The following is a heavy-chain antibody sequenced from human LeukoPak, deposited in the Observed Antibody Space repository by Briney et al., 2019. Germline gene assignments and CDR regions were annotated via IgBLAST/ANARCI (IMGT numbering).Heavy chain of an antibody. V-gene: IGHV4-59*08. CDR2: IYYSGST. CDR1: GGSISSYY. Sequence: PSETLSLTCTVSGGSISSYYWSWIRQPPGKGLEWIGYIYYSGSTNYNPSLKSRVTISVDTSKNQFSLKLSSVTAADTAVYYCARCLFGELCLYFDYWGQRTLVTLSS. CDR3: ARCLFGELCLYFDY. D-gene: IGHD3-10*02. J-gene: IGHJ4*02.